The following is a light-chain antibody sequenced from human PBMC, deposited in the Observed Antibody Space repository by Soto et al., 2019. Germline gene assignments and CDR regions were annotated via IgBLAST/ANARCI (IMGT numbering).Light chain of an antibody. CDR3: SSYTDSSTYV. CDR2: EVF. Sequence: QSVLTQPASVSGSLGQSITISCTGTSSDVGAYNSVSWYQQHPGKAPKLIIFEVFNRPSGASTRFSGPKSGNTASLTISGLQADDEADYYCSSYTDSSTYVFGTGTKVTVL. J-gene: IGLJ1*01. V-gene: IGLV2-14*01. CDR1: SSDVGAYNS.